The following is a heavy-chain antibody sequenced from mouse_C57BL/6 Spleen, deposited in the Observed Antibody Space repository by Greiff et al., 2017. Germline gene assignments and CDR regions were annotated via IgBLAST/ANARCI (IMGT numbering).Heavy chain of an antibody. J-gene: IGHJ2*01. Sequence: QVQLQQPGAELVRPGTSVKLSCKASGYTFTSYWMPWVKQRPGQGLEWIGVIDPSDSYTNYNQKFKGKATLTVDTSSSTAYMQLSSLTSEDSAVYYCARDRDYWGQGTTLTVSS. V-gene: IGHV1-59*01. CDR1: GYTFTSYW. CDR3: ARDRDY. CDR2: IDPSDSYT.